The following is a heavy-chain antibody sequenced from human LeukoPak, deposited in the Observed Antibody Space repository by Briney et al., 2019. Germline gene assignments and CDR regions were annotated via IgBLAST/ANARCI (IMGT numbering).Heavy chain of an antibody. Sequence: KPSGTPSLTFTVSGGPISSYYWSWIRQPPGKGLEWIGDIYYSGSTNYNPSLKSRVTISVDTSKNQFSLKLSSVTAADTAVYYCARDRSSGWYGKYYFDYWGQGTLVTVSS. D-gene: IGHD6-19*01. J-gene: IGHJ4*02. CDR3: ARDRSSGWYGKYYFDY. CDR1: GGPISSYY. V-gene: IGHV4-59*01. CDR2: IYYSGST.